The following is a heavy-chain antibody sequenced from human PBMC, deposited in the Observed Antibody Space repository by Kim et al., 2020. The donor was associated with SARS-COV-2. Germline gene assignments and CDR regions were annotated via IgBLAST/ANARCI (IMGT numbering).Heavy chain of an antibody. CDR1: GFTFSSYA. CDR2: ISGSGGST. CDR3: AKDPVLWFGELKSRLDY. J-gene: IGHJ4*02. D-gene: IGHD3-10*01. Sequence: GGSLRLSCAASGFTFSSYAMSWVRQAPGKGLEWVSAISGSGGSTYYADSVKGRFTISRDNSKNTLYLQMNSLRAEDTAVYYCAKDPVLWFGELKSRLDYWGQGTLVTVSS. V-gene: IGHV3-23*01.